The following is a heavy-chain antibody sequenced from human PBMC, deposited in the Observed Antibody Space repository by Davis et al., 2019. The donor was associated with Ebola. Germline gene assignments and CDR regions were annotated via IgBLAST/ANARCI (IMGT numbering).Heavy chain of an antibody. Sequence: PSETLSLTCTVSGGSISSYYWNWIRQPAGKGLEWIGRIYTSGNTIYNPSVKSRVTMSVDTSKNQFSLTLRSVTAADTAVYYCASQSLGYCSSTSCGPQFDRWGQGTLVTVSS. V-gene: IGHV4-4*07. CDR2: IYTSGNT. CDR3: ASQSLGYCSSTSCGPQFDR. CDR1: GGSISSYY. D-gene: IGHD2-2*01. J-gene: IGHJ5*02.